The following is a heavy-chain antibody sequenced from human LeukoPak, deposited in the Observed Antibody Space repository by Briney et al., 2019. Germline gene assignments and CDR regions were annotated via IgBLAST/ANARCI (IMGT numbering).Heavy chain of an antibody. Sequence: KTSDPLSLTCTVSGGSVSSGSYYWSWIRQPPGKGLEWIGYIFYSGNTNYNPSLKSRVTISLDTSKNQFSLNLSSVTTADTAVYYCARVYSGYAPFDYWGQGTLVTVSS. V-gene: IGHV4-61*01. CDR2: IFYSGNT. CDR3: ARVYSGYAPFDY. CDR1: GGSVSSGSYY. J-gene: IGHJ4*02. D-gene: IGHD5-12*01.